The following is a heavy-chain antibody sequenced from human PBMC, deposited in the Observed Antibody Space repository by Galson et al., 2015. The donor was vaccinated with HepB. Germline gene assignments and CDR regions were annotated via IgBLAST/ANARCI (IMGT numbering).Heavy chain of an antibody. D-gene: IGHD4-17*01. V-gene: IGHV1-24*01. CDR1: GYTLTELS. CDR2: FDPEDGET. CDR3: ATDPPTTGFYYYYGMDV. J-gene: IGHJ6*02. Sequence: SVKVSCKVSGYTLTELSMHWVRQAPGKGLEWMGGFDPEDGETIYAQKFQGRVTMTEDTSTDTAYMELSSLRSEDTAVYYCATDPPTTGFYYYYGMDVWGQGTTVTVSS.